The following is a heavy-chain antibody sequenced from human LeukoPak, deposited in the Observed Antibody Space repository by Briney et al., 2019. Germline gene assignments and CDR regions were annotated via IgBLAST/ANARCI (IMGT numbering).Heavy chain of an antibody. J-gene: IGHJ4*02. CDR1: GYSISSGYY. V-gene: IGHV4-38-2*02. D-gene: IGHD5-18*01. CDR2: IYHSGST. Sequence: SETLSLTCTVSGYSISSGYYWGWIRQPPGKGLEWIGSIYHSGSTYYNPSLKSRLTMSVDTSKNQFSLNLRSVTAADTAVYYCARGPPRYTSYWGQGTLVTVSS. CDR3: ARGPPRYTSY.